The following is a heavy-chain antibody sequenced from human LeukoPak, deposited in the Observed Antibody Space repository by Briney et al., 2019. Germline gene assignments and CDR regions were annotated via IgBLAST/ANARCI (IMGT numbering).Heavy chain of an antibody. V-gene: IGHV3-74*03. Sequence: GGSLRLSCAASGFTFSSYWMHWVRQAPGKGLVWVSRIRIDGTITTYADSVKGRFSISRDDAKSTLYLQVNSLRVEDTAVYYCAREGTGSYMDVWGKGTTVTVSS. CDR3: AREGTGSYMDV. D-gene: IGHD1/OR15-1a*01. CDR1: GFTFSSYW. J-gene: IGHJ6*03. CDR2: IRIDGTIT.